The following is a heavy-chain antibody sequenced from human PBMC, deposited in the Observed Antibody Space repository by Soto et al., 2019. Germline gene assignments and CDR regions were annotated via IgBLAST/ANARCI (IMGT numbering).Heavy chain of an antibody. CDR3: ARDRLTVTTYAFDI. V-gene: IGHV3-30-3*01. CDR1: GFTFSSYA. J-gene: IGHJ3*02. Sequence: QVQLVESGGGVVQPGRSLRLSCAASGFTFSSYAMHWVRQAPGKGLEWVAVISYDGSNKYYADSVKGRFTISRDNSKNTRYLQMNSLIAEDTAVYYCARDRLTVTTYAFDIWGQGTMVTVSS. D-gene: IGHD4-17*01. CDR2: ISYDGSNK.